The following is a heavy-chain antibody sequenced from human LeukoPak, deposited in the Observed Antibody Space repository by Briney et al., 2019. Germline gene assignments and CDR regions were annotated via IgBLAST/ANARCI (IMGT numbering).Heavy chain of an antibody. CDR1: GFPVSSNY. CDR3: ARVHGLTAAAGPRDY. V-gene: IGHV3-66*02. J-gene: IGHJ4*02. D-gene: IGHD6-13*01. CDR2: IYSGGST. Sequence: GGSLRLSCAASGFPVSSNYMSWVRQAPGKGLEWVSVIYSGGSTYYADSVKGRFTISRDNSKNTLYLQMNSLRAEDTAVYYCARVHGLTAAAGPRDYWGQGTLVTVSS.